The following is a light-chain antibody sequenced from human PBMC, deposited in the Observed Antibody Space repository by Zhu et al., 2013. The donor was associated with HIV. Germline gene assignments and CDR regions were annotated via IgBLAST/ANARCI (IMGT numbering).Light chain of an antibody. CDR1: ETVSGGY. CDR3: QQYGSSPGT. J-gene: IGKJ1*01. V-gene: IGKV3-20*01. CDR2: GSS. Sequence: EVVLTQSPGSLSLSPGERVTLSCRASETVSGGYIAWYQQNTGKAPRLLIYGSSNRGAGIPDRFSGSGSGTDFTLKISRLEPEDFAVYYCQQYGSSPGTFGQGTKVEIK.